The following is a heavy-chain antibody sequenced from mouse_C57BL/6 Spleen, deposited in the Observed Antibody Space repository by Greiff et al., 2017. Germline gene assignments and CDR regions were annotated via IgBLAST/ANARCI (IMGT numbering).Heavy chain of an antibody. J-gene: IGHJ1*03. CDR3: ARKTGLYFDV. CDR1: GYTFTSYW. V-gene: IGHV1-61*01. Sequence: QVQLQQPGAELVMPGASVKLSCKASGYTFTSYWMDWVKQRPGQGLEWIGNIYPSDSETHYNQKFKDKATLTVDKSSSTAYMQLSSLTSEDSAVYYCARKTGLYFDVWGTGTTVTVSS. CDR2: IYPSDSET.